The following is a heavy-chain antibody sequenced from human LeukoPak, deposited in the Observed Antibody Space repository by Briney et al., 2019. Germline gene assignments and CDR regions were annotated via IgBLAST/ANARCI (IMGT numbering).Heavy chain of an antibody. D-gene: IGHD6-19*01. CDR1: GDSINSGDYY. J-gene: IGHJ4*02. CDR2: IYYSGST. V-gene: IGHV4-30-4*08. CDR3: ARLNAYSSGWYVDY. Sequence: SQTLSLTCTVSGDSINSGDYYWSWIRQPPGKGLEWIGYIYYSGSTSYNPSLKSRVTMSVDTSKNQFSLKLSSVTAADTAVYYCARLNAYSSGWYVDYWGQGTLVTVSS.